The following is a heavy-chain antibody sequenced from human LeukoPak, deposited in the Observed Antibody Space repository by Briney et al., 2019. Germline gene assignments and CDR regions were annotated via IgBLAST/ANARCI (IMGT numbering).Heavy chain of an antibody. CDR1: GYRFTNYW. V-gene: IGHV5-51*01. J-gene: IGHJ5*02. D-gene: IGHD2-2*01. CDR3: ARGGFCTGTSCYLAWFDP. CDR2: IYPDDSDT. Sequence: GESLKISCKGSGYRFTNYWIGWVRQMPGNGLELMGIIYPDDSDTRYSPSFQGQVTISADKSISTAYLRWSSLKASDTAIYYCARGGFCTGTSCYLAWFDPWGQGTLVTVSS.